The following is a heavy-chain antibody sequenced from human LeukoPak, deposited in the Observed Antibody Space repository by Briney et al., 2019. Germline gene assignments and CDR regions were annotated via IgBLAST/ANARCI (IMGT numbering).Heavy chain of an antibody. J-gene: IGHJ4*02. CDR2: IIPILDVT. CDR1: GGTFTNYA. Sequence: SVKVSCKASGGTFTNYAINWVRQAPGQGLEWMGRIIPILDVTNYAQKFQGRVTITADQSTSTAYMELSSLRFEDKAVYYCARGGGVDILTGFQYWGQGTLVTVSS. D-gene: IGHD3-9*01. CDR3: ARGGGVDILTGFQY. V-gene: IGHV1-69*04.